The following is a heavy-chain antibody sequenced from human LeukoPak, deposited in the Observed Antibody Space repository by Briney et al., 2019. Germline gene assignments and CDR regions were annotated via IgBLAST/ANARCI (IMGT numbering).Heavy chain of an antibody. J-gene: IGHJ3*02. CDR3: ARGTYAFDI. Sequence: PGGSLRLSCAASGFTFSDYYMSWIRXAPGKXLEWVSYISSSTSYTNYADSVKGRFTISRDNAKNSLYLQMNSLRAEDTAVYYCARGTYAFDIWGQGTMVTVSS. V-gene: IGHV3-11*06. D-gene: IGHD2-2*01. CDR1: GFTFSDYY. CDR2: ISSSTSYT.